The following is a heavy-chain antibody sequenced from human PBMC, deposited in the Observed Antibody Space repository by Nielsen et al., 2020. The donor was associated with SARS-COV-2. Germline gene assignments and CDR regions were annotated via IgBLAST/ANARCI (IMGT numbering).Heavy chain of an antibody. V-gene: IGHV3-73*01. CDR1: GFTFGDVI. CDR2: IRSKTNNYET. CDR3: KHYYDMDV. Sequence: GESLKISCAASGFTFGDVIIHWVRQASGKGLEWVGRIRSKTNNYETSYAASVKGRFIISRDESKNMAYLQMNSLKTDDTAVYYCKHYYDMDVWGQGTTVTVSS. J-gene: IGHJ6*02.